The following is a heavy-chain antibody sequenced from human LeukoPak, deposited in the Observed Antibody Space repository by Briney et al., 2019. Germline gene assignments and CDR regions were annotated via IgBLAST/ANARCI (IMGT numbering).Heavy chain of an antibody. CDR3: ARDGASYSNYEGNFDY. V-gene: IGHV3-21*01. CDR2: IRSSSSYI. Sequence: GGSLRLSCAASGFTFNLAWMSWVRQTPGKGLEWVSSIRSSSSYIYYADSVKGRFTISRDNAKNSLYLQMNSLRAEDTAVYYCARDGASYSNYEGNFDYWGQGTLVTVSS. J-gene: IGHJ4*02. D-gene: IGHD4-11*01. CDR1: GFTFNLAW.